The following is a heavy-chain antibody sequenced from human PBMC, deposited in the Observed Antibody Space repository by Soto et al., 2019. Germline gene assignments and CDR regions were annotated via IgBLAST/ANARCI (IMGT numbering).Heavy chain of an antibody. CDR3: ARERSSGWYVDY. J-gene: IGHJ4*02. CDR1: GYTFTSYD. CDR2: MNPNSGNT. V-gene: IGHV1-8*01. Sequence: QVQLVQSGAEVKKTGASVKVSCKASGYTFTSYDINWVRQATGQGLEWMGWMNPNSGNTGYAQKFQGRVTMTRNTSISTAYMEMSSLSSEDTAVYYCARERSSGWYVDYLGQGTLVTVSS. D-gene: IGHD6-19*01.